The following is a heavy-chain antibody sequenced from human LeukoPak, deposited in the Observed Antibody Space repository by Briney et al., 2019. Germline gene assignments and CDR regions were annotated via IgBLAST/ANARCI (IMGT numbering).Heavy chain of an antibody. CDR3: AREGSAVATYNWFDP. Sequence: ASVKVSCKASGYTFTSYAMNWVRQAPGQGFEWMGWISTYNGNTKYAQKFQGRVTMTTDTSTTTAYMELRSLRSDDTAVYYCAREGSAVATYNWFDPWGQGTLVTVSS. J-gene: IGHJ5*02. CDR2: ISTYNGNT. V-gene: IGHV1-18*01. D-gene: IGHD5-12*01. CDR1: GYTFTSYA.